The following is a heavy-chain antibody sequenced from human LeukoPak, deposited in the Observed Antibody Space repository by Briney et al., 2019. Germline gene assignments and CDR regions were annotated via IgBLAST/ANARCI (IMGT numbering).Heavy chain of an antibody. Sequence: SETLSLTCAVYGGSFSGYYWSWIRQPPGKGLEWLGEINHSGSTNYNPSLKSRVTISVDTSKNQFSLKLSSVTAADTAVYYCARGAPYSSGWYRSPYYYYYYMDVWGKGTTVTVSS. D-gene: IGHD6-13*01. CDR1: GGSFSGYY. CDR3: ARGAPYSSGWYRSPYYYYYYMDV. CDR2: INHSGST. J-gene: IGHJ6*03. V-gene: IGHV4-34*01.